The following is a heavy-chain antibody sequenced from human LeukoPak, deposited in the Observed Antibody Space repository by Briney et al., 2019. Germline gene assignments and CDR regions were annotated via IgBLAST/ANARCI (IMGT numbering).Heavy chain of an antibody. CDR2: INPSGGST. V-gene: IGHV1-46*01. D-gene: IGHD2-2*01. Sequence: GASVKVSCKASGYTFTSYYIHWVRQAPGQGLEWMGLINPSGGSTNYAQKFQGRVTMTRDTSTSTVYMELSSLRSEDTAVYYCASWDIVVVPAAIADYWGQGTLVTVSS. J-gene: IGHJ4*02. CDR1: GYTFTSYY. CDR3: ASWDIVVVPAAIADY.